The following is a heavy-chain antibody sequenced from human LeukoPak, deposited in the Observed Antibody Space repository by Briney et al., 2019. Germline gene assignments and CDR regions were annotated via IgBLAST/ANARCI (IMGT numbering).Heavy chain of an antibody. V-gene: IGHV3-21*01. D-gene: IGHD2-2*01. CDR1: GFTFSSYS. CDR3: ARVSLRGDCSSTSCPPGYFQH. CDR2: ISSSSSYI. J-gene: IGHJ1*01. Sequence: PGGSLRLSCAASGFTFSSYSMNWVRQAPGKGLEWVSSISSSSSYIYYADSVKGRFTISRDNAKNSLYLQMNSLRAEDTAVYYCARVSLRGDCSSTSCPPGYFQHWGQGTLVTVSS.